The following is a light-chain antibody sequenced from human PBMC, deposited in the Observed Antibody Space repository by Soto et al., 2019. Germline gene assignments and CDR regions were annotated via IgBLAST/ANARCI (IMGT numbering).Light chain of an antibody. CDR2: DAS. J-gene: IGKJ2*01. CDR3: QQDKTYRST. V-gene: IGKV1-5*01. CDR1: QSISNW. Sequence: DIQMTQSPSTLSASVGDRVTITCRASQSISNWLAWYQQKPGKAPKLLIYDASSLESGVPPRFSGSGSGTDLTLTISSLQPDDFATYFCQQDKTYRSTFGQGTKLEI.